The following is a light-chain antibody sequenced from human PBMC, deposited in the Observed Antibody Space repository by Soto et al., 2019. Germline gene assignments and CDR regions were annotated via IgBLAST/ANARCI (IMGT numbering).Light chain of an antibody. V-gene: IGKV1-39*01. J-gene: IGKJ4*01. CDR1: QGISSY. CDR3: QQSYTTPLT. Sequence: IQLTQSPSSLSASVGDIVTITCRASQGISSYLAWYQQKPGKAPKLLIYAASTLHSGVPSRFSGRGSGTEFTLTISSLQPEDFATYYCQQSYTTPLTFGGGTKVDIK. CDR2: AAS.